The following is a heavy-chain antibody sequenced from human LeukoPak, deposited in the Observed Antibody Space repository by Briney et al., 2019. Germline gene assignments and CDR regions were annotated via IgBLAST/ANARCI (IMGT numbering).Heavy chain of an antibody. D-gene: IGHD6-19*01. CDR2: IYTSGST. V-gene: IGHV4-4*07. J-gene: IGHJ4*02. Sequence: SETLSLTCTVSGGSISSYYWSWIRQPAGKGLEWTGRIYTSGSTNYNPSLKSRISMSVDTSKSQLSLRLTSVTAADTALYYCARGGWSLDYWGQGTLVAVSS. CDR1: GGSISSYY. CDR3: ARGGWSLDY.